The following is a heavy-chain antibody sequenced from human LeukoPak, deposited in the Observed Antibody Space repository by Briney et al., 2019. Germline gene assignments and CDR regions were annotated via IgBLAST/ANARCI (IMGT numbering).Heavy chain of an antibody. Sequence: GGSLRLSCAASGFTFSSYSMNWVRQAPGKGLEWVSSISSSSSYIYYADSVKGRFTISRDNAKNSLYQQMNSLRAEDTAVYYCARELAGATTDFDYWGQGTLVTVSS. D-gene: IGHD1-26*01. CDR3: ARELAGATTDFDY. CDR2: ISSSSSYI. V-gene: IGHV3-21*01. CDR1: GFTFSSYS. J-gene: IGHJ4*02.